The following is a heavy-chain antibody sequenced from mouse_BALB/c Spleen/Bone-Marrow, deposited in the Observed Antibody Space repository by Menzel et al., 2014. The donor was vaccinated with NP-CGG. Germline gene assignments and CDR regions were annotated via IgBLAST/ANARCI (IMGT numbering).Heavy chain of an antibody. CDR2: IYPGDGDT. CDR3: ARPNWEGDWYFDV. Sequence: QVQLQQPGAELVRPGSSVKISCRASGYAFSSYWMNWVKRRPGQGLEWIGQIYPGDGDTNYNGKFKGKATLTADKSSSTAYMQLSSLTSEDSAVYFRARPNWEGDWYFDVWGAGTTVTVSS. CDR1: GYAFSSYW. D-gene: IGHD4-1*01. J-gene: IGHJ1*01. V-gene: IGHV1-80*01.